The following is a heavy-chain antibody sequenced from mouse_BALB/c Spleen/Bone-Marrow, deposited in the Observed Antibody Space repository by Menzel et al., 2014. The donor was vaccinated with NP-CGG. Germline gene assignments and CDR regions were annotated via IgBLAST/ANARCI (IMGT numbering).Heavy chain of an antibody. V-gene: IGHV1-26*01. J-gene: IGHJ3*01. CDR3: ARMDYCPAWFTY. CDR1: GYTFTEST. D-gene: IGHD2-13*01. Sequence: EVKVVESGPELVKPGASVKISCKTSGYTFTESTINWVKQSHGKSLEWIGGINPNNGATGYNQKFKGKATLTVDKSSSTAYLELRILTSDDSAVYYCARMDYCPAWFTYWGQGTLVTVAA. CDR2: INPNNGAT.